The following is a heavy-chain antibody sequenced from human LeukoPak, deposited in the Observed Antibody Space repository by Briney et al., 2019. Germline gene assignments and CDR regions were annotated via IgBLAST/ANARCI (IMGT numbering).Heavy chain of an antibody. CDR3: ARRRYYDGSGYLE. D-gene: IGHD3-22*01. CDR2: IDYSGRT. Sequence: SHTLSLTRIAPAASVSRRYSYCLYIRPPPGTGLAYLGTIDYSGRTYYSPSLKSRVTMSVDPSNNQFSLNLKSVTAADTAVYYCARRRYYDGSGYLEWGQGTLLSVSS. CDR1: AASVSRRYSY. J-gene: IGHJ1*01. V-gene: IGHV4-39*01.